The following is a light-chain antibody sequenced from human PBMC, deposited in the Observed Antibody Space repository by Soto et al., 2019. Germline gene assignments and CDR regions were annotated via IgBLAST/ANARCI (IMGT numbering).Light chain of an antibody. Sequence: QPVLTQSPSASASLGASVRLTCTLSSGHSSYAIAWHQQQPEKGPRYLMTLNSDGSHRKGDGIPDRFSGSSSGAERYLTISSLQSEDEAEYYCQTWGTVIHVLFGGGTNLTVL. CDR3: QTWGTVIHVL. J-gene: IGLJ2*01. CDR2: LNSDGSH. V-gene: IGLV4-69*01. CDR1: SGHSSYA.